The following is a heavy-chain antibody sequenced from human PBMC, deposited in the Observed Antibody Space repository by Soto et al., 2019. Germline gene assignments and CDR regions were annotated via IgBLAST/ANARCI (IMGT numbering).Heavy chain of an antibody. CDR2: ISNRGSYI. Sequence: EVQLLESGGGLVKAGGSLRLSCAASGFTFSSYSMKWVRQAPGKGLEWVSSISNRGSYIYYAESLKGRFTISRDNAINSLHLQMNSLRVEDTAIYYCARGGEMTAEGGFDSCGQGTLVTVSS. CDR1: GFTFSSYS. CDR3: ARGGEMTAEGGFDS. D-gene: IGHD2-21*02. J-gene: IGHJ5*01. V-gene: IGHV3-21*06.